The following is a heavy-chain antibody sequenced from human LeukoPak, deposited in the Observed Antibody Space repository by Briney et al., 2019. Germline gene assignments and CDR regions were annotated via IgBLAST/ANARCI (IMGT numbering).Heavy chain of an antibody. CDR1: GGSISSGGYY. Sequence: SETLSLTCTVSGGSISSGGYYWSWIRQPPGKGLEWIGYIYHSGSTYYNPSLKSRVTISVDRSKNQFSLKLSSVTAADTAVYYCARLSGSYSDYWGQGTLVTVSS. CDR3: ARLSGSYSDY. CDR2: IYHSGST. J-gene: IGHJ4*02. D-gene: IGHD1-26*01. V-gene: IGHV4-30-2*01.